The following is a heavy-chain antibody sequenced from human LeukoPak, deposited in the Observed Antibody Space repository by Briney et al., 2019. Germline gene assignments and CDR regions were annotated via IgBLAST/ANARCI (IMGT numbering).Heavy chain of an antibody. J-gene: IGHJ4*02. D-gene: IGHD6-19*01. Sequence: PGGSLRLSCAASGFTFSSYSMNWVRQAPGKGLEWVSSISSSSSYIYYADSVKGRFTISRDNAKNSLYLQMNSLRAEDTALYYCAKDKDSSGWYLYYFDYWGQGTLVTVSS. V-gene: IGHV3-21*04. CDR2: ISSSSSYI. CDR1: GFTFSSYS. CDR3: AKDKDSSGWYLYYFDY.